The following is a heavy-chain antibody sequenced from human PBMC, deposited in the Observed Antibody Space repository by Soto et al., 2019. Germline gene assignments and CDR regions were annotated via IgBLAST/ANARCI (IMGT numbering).Heavy chain of an antibody. CDR3: ARVENSSGYHDY. CDR2: IYYSGST. CDR1: GGSISSGGYY. V-gene: IGHV4-31*03. Sequence: QVQLQESGPGLVKPSQTLSLTCTVSGGSISSGGYYWGWIRQHPGKGLEWIGYIYYSGSTYYNPSLNRRVTISVDTSKNQFSLKLSSVTAADTAVYYCARVENSSGYHDYWGQGTLVTVCS. D-gene: IGHD3-22*01. J-gene: IGHJ4*02.